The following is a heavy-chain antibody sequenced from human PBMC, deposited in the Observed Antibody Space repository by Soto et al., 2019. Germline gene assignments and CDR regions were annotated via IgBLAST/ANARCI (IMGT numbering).Heavy chain of an antibody. J-gene: IGHJ4*02. V-gene: IGHV1-46*04. Sequence: QVQLVQSGAEVKKPGASVKISCKTSGYIFINYYIHWVRQAPGQGLEWVALFNPMSGSTNYAQKLQGRVTVPSDTSTNTVYMELSSLISEDTAVYYCARDLAAADYWGQGALVTVSS. D-gene: IGHD6-13*01. CDR1: GYIFINYY. CDR2: FNPMSGST. CDR3: ARDLAAADY.